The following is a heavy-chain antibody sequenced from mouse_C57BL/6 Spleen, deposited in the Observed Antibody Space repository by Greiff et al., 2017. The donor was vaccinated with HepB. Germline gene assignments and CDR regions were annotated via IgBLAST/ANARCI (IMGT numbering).Heavy chain of an antibody. V-gene: IGHV1-7*01. D-gene: IGHD2-2*01. CDR3: AIGGLRRYFDV. CDR1: GYTFTSYW. Sequence: VQLQESGAELAKPGASVKLSCKASGYTFTSYWMHWVKQRPGQGLEWIGYINPSSGYTKYNQKFKDKATLTADKSSSTAYLQLRSLTYEDSAVYYCAIGGLRRYFDVWGTGTTVTVSS. CDR2: INPSSGYT. J-gene: IGHJ1*03.